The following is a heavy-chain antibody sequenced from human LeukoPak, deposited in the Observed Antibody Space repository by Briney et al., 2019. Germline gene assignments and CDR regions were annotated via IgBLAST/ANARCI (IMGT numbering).Heavy chain of an antibody. CDR2: IYTTGST. Sequence: NPSETLSLTCTVSGVSISSYYWSLIRQPAGKGLECIGRIYTTGSTNYNPSLKSRVNMSIDTSKNQFSLKLSSVTAADKAVYYCARERIAAILEVWFDPWGQGTLVTVSS. V-gene: IGHV4-4*07. J-gene: IGHJ5*02. CDR3: ARERIAAILEVWFDP. CDR1: GVSISSYY. D-gene: IGHD6-6*01.